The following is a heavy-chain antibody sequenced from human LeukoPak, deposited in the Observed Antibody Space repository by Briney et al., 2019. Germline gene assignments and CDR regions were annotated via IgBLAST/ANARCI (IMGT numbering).Heavy chain of an antibody. J-gene: IGHJ4*02. Sequence: ASVKVSCKASGGTFSSYAISWVRQAPGQGLEWMGRIIPILGIANYAQKFQGRVTITADKSTSTAYMELSSLRSGDTAVYYCARDRIRYSEAAADDYWGQGTLVTVSS. CDR2: IIPILGIA. V-gene: IGHV1-69*04. D-gene: IGHD1-26*01. CDR1: GGTFSSYA. CDR3: ARDRIRYSEAAADDY.